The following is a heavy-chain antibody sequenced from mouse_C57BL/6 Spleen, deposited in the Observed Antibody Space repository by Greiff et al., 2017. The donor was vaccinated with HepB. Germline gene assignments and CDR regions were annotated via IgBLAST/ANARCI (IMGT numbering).Heavy chain of an antibody. Sequence: VQLQQSGAELVRPGASVKLSCTASGFNIKDDYMHWVKQRPEQGLEWIGWIDPENGDTEYASKFQGKATITADTSSNTAYLQLSSLTSEDTAVYYCTTFTTVVATDWFAYWGQGTLVTVSA. CDR1: GFNIKDDY. CDR2: IDPENGDT. CDR3: TTFTTVVATDWFAY. J-gene: IGHJ3*01. V-gene: IGHV14-4*01. D-gene: IGHD1-1*01.